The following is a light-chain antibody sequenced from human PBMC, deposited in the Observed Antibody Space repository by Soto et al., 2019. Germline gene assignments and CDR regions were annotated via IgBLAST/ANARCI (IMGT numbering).Light chain of an antibody. CDR3: TSYRDGNAYV. CDR1: SSDVGGYDF. CDR2: DIS. J-gene: IGLJ1*01. V-gene: IGLV2-14*03. Sequence: QSVLTQPASVSGSPGQPITISCTGTSSDVGGYDFVSWYQQHPGKAPKLIIYDISSRPLGVSNRFSGSKSGNTASLTIAGLQAEDEADYYCTSYRDGNAYVFGTGTKLTVL.